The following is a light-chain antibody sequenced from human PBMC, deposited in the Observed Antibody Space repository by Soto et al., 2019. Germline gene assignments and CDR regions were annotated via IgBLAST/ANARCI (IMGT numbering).Light chain of an antibody. V-gene: IGKV3-15*01. CDR3: QQRSNWPPA. Sequence: EILMTQSPATLSVSPWERATLSCRASQSVGRNLAWYQQKPGQAPRLLIYDASTRATGVPARFSGSGSGTDFTLTISSLQSEDFAVYYCQQRSNWPPAFGQGTRLEIK. CDR1: QSVGRN. J-gene: IGKJ5*01. CDR2: DAS.